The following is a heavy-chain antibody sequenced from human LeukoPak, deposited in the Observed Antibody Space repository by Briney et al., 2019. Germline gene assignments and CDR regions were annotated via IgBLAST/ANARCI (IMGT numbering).Heavy chain of an antibody. CDR1: GGSIGSSSYY. CDR2: IYHSGST. V-gene: IGHV4-39*07. D-gene: IGHD4-17*01. CDR3: ARGSIGDPWRF. Sequence: SETLSLTCTVSGGSIGSSSYYWGWIRQPPGKGLEWIGSIYHSGSTYYNPSLKSRVTISVDTSKNQFSLKLSSVTAADTAVYYCARGSIGDPWRFWGQGTLVTVSS. J-gene: IGHJ4*02.